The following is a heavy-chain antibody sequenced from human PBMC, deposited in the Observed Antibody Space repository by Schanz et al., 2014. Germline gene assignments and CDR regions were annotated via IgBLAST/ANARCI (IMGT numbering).Heavy chain of an antibody. D-gene: IGHD3-10*01. CDR3: ARGSPENMIRGELDY. CDR2: ISAYTNNT. CDR1: RYTFNTYG. V-gene: IGHV1-18*01. J-gene: IGHJ4*02. Sequence: GPEVKEPGASVKVSCEASRYTFNTYGLNWVRQAPGQGLEWMGWISAYTNNTNYAQKVQGRVTMTTDTSTGTAYMELTSLRSEDTAVYYCARGSPENMIRGELDYWGQGTLVTVSS.